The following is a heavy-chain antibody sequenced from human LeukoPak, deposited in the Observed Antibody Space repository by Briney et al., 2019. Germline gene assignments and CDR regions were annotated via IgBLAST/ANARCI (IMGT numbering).Heavy chain of an antibody. V-gene: IGHV1-18*04. D-gene: IGHD6-19*01. J-gene: IGHJ1*01. CDR3: ARDSSGWFSGGFQH. CDR2: ISAYNGNT. CDR1: GYTFTSYG. Sequence: ASVKVSCEASGYTFTSYGISWVRQAPGQGLEWMGWISAYNGNTNYAQKLQGRVTMTTDTSTSTAYMELRSLRSDDTAVYYCARDSSGWFSGGFQHWGQGTLVTVSS.